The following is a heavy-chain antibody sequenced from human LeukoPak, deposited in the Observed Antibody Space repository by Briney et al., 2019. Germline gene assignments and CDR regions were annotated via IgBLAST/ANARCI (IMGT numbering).Heavy chain of an antibody. J-gene: IGHJ4*02. Sequence: ASVKVSCKVSGYTLTELSMHRVRQAPGKGLEWMGGFDPEDGETIYAQKFQGRVTMTEDTSTDTAYMELSSLRSEDTAVYYCATDHSSGPDFDYWGQGTLVTVSS. D-gene: IGHD6-19*01. CDR2: FDPEDGET. V-gene: IGHV1-24*01. CDR1: GYTLTELS. CDR3: ATDHSSGPDFDY.